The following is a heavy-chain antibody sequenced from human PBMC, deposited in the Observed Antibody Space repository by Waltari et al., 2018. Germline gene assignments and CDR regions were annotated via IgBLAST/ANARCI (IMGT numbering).Heavy chain of an antibody. Sequence: VQLVESGGGVVQPGKSLKLSCVASGFSFSCYGMHWVRQAPGKGLEWVAVVWYDGSNQYYADSVKGRFTISRDNSKNTLYLQVNSLRAEDTAVYYCTRDISGRTAFDIWGQGTMVTVSS. CDR1: GFSFSCYG. CDR3: TRDISGRTAFDI. D-gene: IGHD3-10*01. J-gene: IGHJ3*02. V-gene: IGHV3-33*01. CDR2: VWYDGSNQ.